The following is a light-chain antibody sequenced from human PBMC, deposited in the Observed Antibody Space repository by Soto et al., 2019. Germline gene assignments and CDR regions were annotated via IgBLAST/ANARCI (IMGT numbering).Light chain of an antibody. CDR3: QQYGSSPWT. CDR2: GAS. CDR1: QSVSSSY. J-gene: IGKJ1*01. Sequence: EIVLTQSPGTLSLSPGERATLSCRSSQSVSSSYLAWYQQKPGQAPRLLIYGASSRATGIPDRFSGSGSGTAFTLTISRLDPEDFAVYYCQQYGSSPWTFGQGTKVEIK. V-gene: IGKV3-20*01.